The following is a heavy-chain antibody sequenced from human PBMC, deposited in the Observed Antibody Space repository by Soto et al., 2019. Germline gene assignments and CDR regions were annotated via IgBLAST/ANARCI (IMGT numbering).Heavy chain of an antibody. D-gene: IGHD3-16*01. CDR1: GGSISSSGYY. CDR2: IYYSGST. V-gene: IGHV4-31*03. Sequence: QVQLQESGPGLVKPSQTLSLTCTVSGGSISSSGYYWSWIRQHPGKGLEWIGYIYYSGSTYYNPSLKSRVTISVATSKNQFSLKLSSVTAADTAVYYCARDRDGGTFEIWGQGTMVTVSS. CDR3: ARDRDGGTFEI. J-gene: IGHJ3*02.